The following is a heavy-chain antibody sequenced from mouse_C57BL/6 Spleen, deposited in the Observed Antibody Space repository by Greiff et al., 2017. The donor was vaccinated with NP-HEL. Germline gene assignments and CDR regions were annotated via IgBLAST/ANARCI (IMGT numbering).Heavy chain of an antibody. D-gene: IGHD1-1*01. CDR3: ARGPYYPYAMDY. CDR1: GYSFTGYY. V-gene: IGHV1-42*01. CDR2: INPSTGGT. Sequence: EVQLQQSGPELVKPGASVKISCKASGYSFTGYYMNWVKQSPEKSLEWIGEINPSTGGTTYNQKFKAKATLTVDKSSSTAYMQLKSLTSEDSAVYYCARGPYYPYAMDYWGQGTSVTVSS. J-gene: IGHJ4*01.